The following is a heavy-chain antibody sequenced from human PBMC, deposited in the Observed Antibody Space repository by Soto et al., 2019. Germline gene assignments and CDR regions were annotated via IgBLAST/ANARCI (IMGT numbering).Heavy chain of an antibody. J-gene: IGHJ4*02. Sequence: SETLSLTCAVSGDSISSYSWNRIGRTAGRGLEWIGRVYPSGHTQYRSSFETRVTVSVDMSTNQFFLELRSVTAADTAVYYCARESGENWSYEAYWGQGTQVTVSS. V-gene: IGHV4-4*07. CDR3: ARESGENWSYEAY. CDR1: GDSISSYS. CDR2: VYPSGHT. D-gene: IGHD1-7*01.